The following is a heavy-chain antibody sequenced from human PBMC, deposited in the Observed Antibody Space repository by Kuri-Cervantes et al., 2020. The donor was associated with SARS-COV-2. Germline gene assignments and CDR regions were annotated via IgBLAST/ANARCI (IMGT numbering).Heavy chain of an antibody. V-gene: IGHV1-18*04. CDR1: GYTFTSYG. CDR2: ISAYNGNT. J-gene: IGHJ4*02. D-gene: IGHD6-19*01. Sequence: ASVKVSCKASGYTFTSYGISWVRQAPGQGLEWMGWISAYNGNTNYAQKLQGRVTMTTDTSTSTAYMELRSLRSDDTAVYFCAIESGISGWDGFDYWGQGTLVTVSS. CDR3: AIESGISGWDGFDY.